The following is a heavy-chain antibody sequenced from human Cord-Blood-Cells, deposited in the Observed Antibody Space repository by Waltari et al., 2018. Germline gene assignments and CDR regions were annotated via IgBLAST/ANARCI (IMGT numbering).Heavy chain of an antibody. V-gene: IGHV2-5*01. CDR2: IYWNDDK. Sequence: QITLKESGPTLVKPTQTLTLTCTFSGFSLSPSGVGVGWIRQPPGQALEWLALIYWNDDKRYSPSLKSRLTITKDTSKNQVVLTMTNMDPVDTATYYCAHRRSYYGSGSYYNSYYYFDYWGQGTLVTVSS. J-gene: IGHJ4*02. D-gene: IGHD3-10*01. CDR3: AHRRSYYGSGSYYNSYYYFDY. CDR1: GFSLSPSGVG.